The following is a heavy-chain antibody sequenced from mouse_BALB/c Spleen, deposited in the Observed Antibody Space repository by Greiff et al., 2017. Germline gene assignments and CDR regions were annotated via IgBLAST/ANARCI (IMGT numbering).Heavy chain of an antibody. J-gene: IGHJ2*01. CDR3: SAWGGNYSPFDY. Sequence: VQLQQSGAELVRPGASVKFSCTASGFNITDYYMCWVKQKPGQGLEWIGWIDPENGDTEYAPNVQGKATMPADTSSNTAYLQISSLTSEDTAVYCCSAWGGNYSPFDYWGQGTTLTVAA. CDR2: IDPENGDT. V-gene: IGHV14-4*02. CDR1: GFNITDYY. D-gene: IGHD2-1*01.